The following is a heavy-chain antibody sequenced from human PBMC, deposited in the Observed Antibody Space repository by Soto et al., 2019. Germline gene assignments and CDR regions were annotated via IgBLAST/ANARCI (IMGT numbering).Heavy chain of an antibody. CDR1: GFTFSSYS. J-gene: IGHJ3*02. CDR3: ARDVYSSSSSRVAFDI. Sequence: GGSLRLSCAASGFTFSSYSMNWVRQAPGKGLEWVSSISSSSSYIYYADSVKGRFTISRDNAKNSLYLQMNSLRAEDTAVYYCARDVYSSSSSRVAFDIWGQGTMVTVSS. D-gene: IGHD6-6*01. V-gene: IGHV3-21*01. CDR2: ISSSSSYI.